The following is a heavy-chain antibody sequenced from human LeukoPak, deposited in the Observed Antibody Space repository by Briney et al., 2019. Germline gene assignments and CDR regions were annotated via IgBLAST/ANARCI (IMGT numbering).Heavy chain of an antibody. CDR2: IIPIFGTA. D-gene: IGHD2-2*01. CDR1: GGTFSSYA. CDR3: ARVFRYCSSTSCYRYGMDV. J-gene: IGHJ6*02. V-gene: IGHV1-69*13. Sequence: GASVKVSCKASGGTFSSYAISWVRQAPGQGLEWMGGIIPIFGTANYAQKFQGRVTITADESTSTAYMELSSLRSEDTAAYYCARVFRYCSSTSCYRYGMDVWGQGTTVTVSS.